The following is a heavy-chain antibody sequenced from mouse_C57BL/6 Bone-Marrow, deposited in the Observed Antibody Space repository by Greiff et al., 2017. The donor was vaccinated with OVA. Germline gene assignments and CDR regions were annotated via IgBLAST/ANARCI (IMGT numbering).Heavy chain of an antibody. D-gene: IGHD1-1*01. CDR3: ATIYYYGSSLDY. J-gene: IGHJ2*01. CDR1: GYTFTSYW. V-gene: IGHV1-59*01. CDR2: IDPSDSYT. Sequence: QVHVKQSGAELVRPGTSVKLSCKASGYTFTSYWMHWVKQRPGQGLEWIGVIDPSDSYTNYNQKFKGKATLTVDTSSSTAYMQLSSLTSEDSAVDYCATIYYYGSSLDYWGQGTTLTVSS.